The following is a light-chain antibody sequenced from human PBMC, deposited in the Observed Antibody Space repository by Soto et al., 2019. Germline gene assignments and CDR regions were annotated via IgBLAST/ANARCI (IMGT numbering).Light chain of an antibody. Sequence: DIVLTQSPDTLSLSPGERATLSCRASQGIGGSLAWYQHKPGQAPRLVIYGASNRAAGIPARFSGSGSGTDFTLNISSLEPEDIAIYFCHQRRSWPYTFGQGTNLEIK. J-gene: IGKJ2*01. CDR1: QGIGGS. V-gene: IGKV3-11*01. CDR3: HQRRSWPYT. CDR2: GAS.